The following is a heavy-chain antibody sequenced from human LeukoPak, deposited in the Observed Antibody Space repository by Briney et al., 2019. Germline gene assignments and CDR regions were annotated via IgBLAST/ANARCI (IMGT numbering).Heavy chain of an antibody. Sequence: GGSLRLSCAASGFTFNSYTMNWVRQAPGKGLEWVSSISSTSVYMYYADSVKGRFTTSRDNAKNTLYLQMNSLRAEDTAVYYCARGRSSSSWYYFDYWGQGTLVTVSS. CDR3: ARGRSSSSWYYFDY. D-gene: IGHD6-13*01. J-gene: IGHJ4*02. V-gene: IGHV3-21*01. CDR2: ISSTSVYM. CDR1: GFTFNSYT.